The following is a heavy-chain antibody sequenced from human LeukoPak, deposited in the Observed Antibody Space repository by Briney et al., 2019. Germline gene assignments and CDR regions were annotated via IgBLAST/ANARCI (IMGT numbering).Heavy chain of an antibody. Sequence: PSETLSLTCTVSGVSISIYYWNWLRQPAGKGLEGIGRIFTSGITNYAPSLKSRVTMSVDTSKNQFSLNLSSVTAADTAVYYCARESSGNYYNPLGYMDVWGKGTTVTVSS. D-gene: IGHD3-10*01. J-gene: IGHJ6*03. CDR2: IFTSGIT. V-gene: IGHV4-4*07. CDR3: ARESSGNYYNPLGYMDV. CDR1: GVSISIYY.